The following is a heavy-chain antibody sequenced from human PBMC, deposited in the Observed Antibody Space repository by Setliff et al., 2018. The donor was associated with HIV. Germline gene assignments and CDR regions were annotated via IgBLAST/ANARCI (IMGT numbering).Heavy chain of an antibody. CDR2: ITSSGGTT. Sequence: HPGGSLRLSCAASGFTFSNYAMSWVRQAPGKGLEWVSAITSSGGTTYYADSVKGRFTVSRDNSKNTLYLQMNSLRAEDTAVYYCAKDRRSGDYYYYYMDVWGKGTTVTVSS. J-gene: IGHJ6*03. V-gene: IGHV3-23*01. D-gene: IGHD3-3*01. CDR1: GFTFSNYA. CDR3: AKDRRSGDYYYYYMDV.